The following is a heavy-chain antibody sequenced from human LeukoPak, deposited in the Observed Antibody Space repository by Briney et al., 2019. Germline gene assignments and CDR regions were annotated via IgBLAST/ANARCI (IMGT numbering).Heavy chain of an antibody. CDR1: GFTFRSYG. CDR3: ARDRGSNDPIDY. D-gene: IGHD2-15*01. Sequence: GRSLRLPCAASGFTFRSYGMHWVRQAPGKGLEWVAVIWHDGKNKYYADSVKGRFTISRDNSKNTLYLQMDSLRAEDTAVYYCARDRGSNDPIDYWGQGTLVTVSS. CDR2: IWHDGKNK. J-gene: IGHJ4*02. V-gene: IGHV3-33*01.